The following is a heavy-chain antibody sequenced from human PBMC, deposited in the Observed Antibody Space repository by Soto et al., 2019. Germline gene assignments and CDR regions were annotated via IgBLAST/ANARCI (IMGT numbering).Heavy chain of an antibody. CDR3: ARGGCSSCRFDP. J-gene: IGHJ5*02. Sequence: QVQLQESGPRLVKPSETLSLTCNVSGASISSNYWSWIRQPPGKGLDWIGYIHNSGDTNYNPSLRSRVTISMDTSRNQFSLKVTSVTAADTAIYYCARGGCSSCRFDPWGQGTLVTVSS. CDR2: IHNSGDT. CDR1: GASISSNY. V-gene: IGHV4-59*01. D-gene: IGHD6-6*01.